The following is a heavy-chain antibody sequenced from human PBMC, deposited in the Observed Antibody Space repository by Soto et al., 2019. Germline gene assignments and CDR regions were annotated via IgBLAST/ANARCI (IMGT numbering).Heavy chain of an antibody. J-gene: IGHJ4*02. V-gene: IGHV2-5*02. CDR2: IYWDDDK. D-gene: IGHD6-13*01. Sequence: SGPTLVKPTQTLTLTCTFSGFSLSTSAVGVGWIRQPPGKALEWLALIYWDDDKRYSPSLKSRLTITKDTSKNQVVLTMTNMDPVDTATYYCAHRPVYSGSSWYVFDYWGQGILVTVSS. CDR1: GFSLSTSAVG. CDR3: AHRPVYSGSSWYVFDY.